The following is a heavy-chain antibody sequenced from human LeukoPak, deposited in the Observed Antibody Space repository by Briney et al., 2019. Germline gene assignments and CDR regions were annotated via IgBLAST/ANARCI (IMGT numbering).Heavy chain of an antibody. Sequence: GASVKVSCKASGYTFSGYYMHWVRQAPGQGLEWVGWINPNSGGTNYAQKFQGRVTMTRDTSISTAYMELSRLLSGDTAVYYCARGLPPRRNYDSSGYYSYYFDSWGQGALVTVSS. CDR2: INPNSGGT. V-gene: IGHV1-2*02. CDR3: ARGLPPRRNYDSSGYYSYYFDS. D-gene: IGHD3-22*01. J-gene: IGHJ4*02. CDR1: GYTFSGYY.